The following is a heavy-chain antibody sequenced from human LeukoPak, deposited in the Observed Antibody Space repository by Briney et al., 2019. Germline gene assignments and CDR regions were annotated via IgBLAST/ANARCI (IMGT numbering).Heavy chain of an antibody. CDR3: ARAGRTAARPGLRP. CDR1: GYTFTSYD. J-gene: IGHJ5*02. V-gene: IGHV1-8*01. CDR2: MNPNSGNT. Sequence: ASVKVSCKASGYTFTSYDINWVRQATGQGREWMGWMNPNSGNTGYAQKFQGRVTMTRNTSISTAYMELSSLRSEDTAVYYCARAGRTAARPGLRPWGQGTLVTVSS. D-gene: IGHD6-6*01.